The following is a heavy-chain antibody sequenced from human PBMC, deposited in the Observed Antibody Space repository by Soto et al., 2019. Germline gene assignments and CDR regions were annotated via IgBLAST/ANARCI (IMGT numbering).Heavy chain of an antibody. Sequence: QVQLQESGPGLVKPSETLSLTCTVSGGSISSYYWSWIRQPPGKGLEWIGYIYYSGSTNYNPSLTTRVAISVDTSKNQFALKLSSVTAADTAVYYCAALPLTWIWPPWVPYYWGQGTLVTVSS. CDR3: AALPLTWIWPPWVPYY. V-gene: IGHV4-59*01. D-gene: IGHD5-12*01. CDR2: IYYSGST. CDR1: GGSISSYY. J-gene: IGHJ4*02.